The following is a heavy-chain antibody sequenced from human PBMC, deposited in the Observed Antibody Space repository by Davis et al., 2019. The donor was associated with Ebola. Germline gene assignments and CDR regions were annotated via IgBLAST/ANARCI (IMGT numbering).Heavy chain of an antibody. Sequence: GESLKISCAASGFTFSSYAMSWVRQAPGKGLEWVSAISGSGGSTYYADSVKGRFTISRDNSKNTLYLQMNSLRAEDTAVYYCAKDMRSQLGWRYDYWGQGTLVTVSS. J-gene: IGHJ4*02. D-gene: IGHD1-1*01. CDR1: GFTFSSYA. CDR3: AKDMRSQLGWRYDY. V-gene: IGHV3-23*01. CDR2: ISGSGGST.